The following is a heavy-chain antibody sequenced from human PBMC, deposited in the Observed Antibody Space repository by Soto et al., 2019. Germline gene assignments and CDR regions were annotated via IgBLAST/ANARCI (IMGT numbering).Heavy chain of an antibody. D-gene: IGHD3-16*01. Sequence: EVQLEESGGGLVQPGGSVRLSCAVSGFTFSRYTMNWVRQTPGKGLEWVSYISSGSLSIYYADSVKGRFTVSRDNAKNSLFLQMNSLRDEDTAVYYCARGGSSSDNGTDVWGQGTTVTVSS. CDR2: ISSGSLSI. V-gene: IGHV3-48*02. J-gene: IGHJ6*02. CDR1: GFTFSRYT. CDR3: ARGGSSSDNGTDV.